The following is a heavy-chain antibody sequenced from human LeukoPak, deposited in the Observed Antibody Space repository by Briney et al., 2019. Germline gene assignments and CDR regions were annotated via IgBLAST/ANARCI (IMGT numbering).Heavy chain of an antibody. Sequence: GGSLRLSCAASGFTFSSYSMNWVRQAPGKGLEWVANIKQDGSEKYYVDSVKGRFTISRDNAKNSLYLQMNSLRAEDTAVYYCARDGRTGYGDYGNYYYYGMDVWGQGTTVTVSS. CDR3: ARDGRTGYGDYGNYYYYGMDV. V-gene: IGHV3-7*01. CDR2: IKQDGSEK. J-gene: IGHJ6*02. CDR1: GFTFSSYS. D-gene: IGHD4-17*01.